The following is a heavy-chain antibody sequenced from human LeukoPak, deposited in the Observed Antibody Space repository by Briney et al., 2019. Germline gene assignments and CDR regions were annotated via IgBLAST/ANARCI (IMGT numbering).Heavy chain of an antibody. CDR2: INTNTGNP. Sequence: ASVKVSCKASGNTFTSYAMNWVRQAPGQGLEWMGWINTNTGNPTYAQGFTGRFVFSLDTSVSTAYLQISSLKAEDTAVYYCARDHMAVVSYPGEWFDPWGQGTLVTVSS. V-gene: IGHV7-4-1*02. CDR1: GNTFTSYA. D-gene: IGHD6-19*01. J-gene: IGHJ5*02. CDR3: ARDHMAVVSYPGEWFDP.